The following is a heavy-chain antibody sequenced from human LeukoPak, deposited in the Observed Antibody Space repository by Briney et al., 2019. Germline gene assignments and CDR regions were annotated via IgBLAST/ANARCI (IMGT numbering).Heavy chain of an antibody. J-gene: IGHJ4*02. D-gene: IGHD2-21*01. CDR2: IKQDGSEK. V-gene: IGHV3-7*01. CDR1: GFTFSSHW. CDR3: ARVSVQSLFQSDY. Sequence: GGSLRLSRAASGFTFSSHWMSWVRQAPGKGLEWVANIKQDGSEKYYVDSVEGRFTISRDTAKNSLYLQMNSLRAEDTAVYYCARVSVQSLFQSDYWGQGTLVTVSS.